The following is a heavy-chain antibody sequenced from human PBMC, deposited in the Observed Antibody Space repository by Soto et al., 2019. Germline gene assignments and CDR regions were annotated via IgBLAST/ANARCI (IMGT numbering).Heavy chain of an antibody. CDR3: ARQDMLGIAVAGDAFDI. CDR1: GGSISSSSYY. D-gene: IGHD6-19*01. Sequence: SGTLSLTCTVSGGSISSSSYYWGWIRQPPGKGLEWIGSIYYSGSTYYNPSLKSRVTISVDTSKNQFSLKLSSVTAADTAVYYCARQDMLGIAVAGDAFDIWGQGTMVTVSS. CDR2: IYYSGST. V-gene: IGHV4-39*01. J-gene: IGHJ3*02.